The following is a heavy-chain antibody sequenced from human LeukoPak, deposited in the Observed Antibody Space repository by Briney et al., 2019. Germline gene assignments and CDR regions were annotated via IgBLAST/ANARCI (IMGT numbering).Heavy chain of an antibody. CDR1: GGSISSGGYY. D-gene: IGHD3-3*01. J-gene: IGHJ4*02. V-gene: IGHV4-31*03. Sequence: SESLSLTCTVSGGSISSGGYYWSWIRQHPGKGLEWIGYIYYSGSTYYNPSLKSRVTISVDTSKNQFSLKLTSVTAADTAVYFCARAGGFFSPFGYWGQGTLVTVSS. CDR2: IYYSGST. CDR3: ARAGGFFSPFGY.